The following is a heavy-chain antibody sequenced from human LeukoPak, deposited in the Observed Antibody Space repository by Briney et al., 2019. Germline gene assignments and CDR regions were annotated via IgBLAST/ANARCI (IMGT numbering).Heavy chain of an antibody. D-gene: IGHD5-18*01. J-gene: IGHJ4*02. CDR3: VRDLGVDTSMIFFDY. V-gene: IGHV1-18*01. Sequence: ASVKVSCKASGYTFTSFGISWVRPAPGQGLEWMGWISAYNGSTKSAQKFQGRVIMTTDTSTNTAYMELRSLRSDDTAVFYCVRDLGVDTSMIFFDYWGQGTLVTVSS. CDR2: ISAYNGST. CDR1: GYTFTSFG.